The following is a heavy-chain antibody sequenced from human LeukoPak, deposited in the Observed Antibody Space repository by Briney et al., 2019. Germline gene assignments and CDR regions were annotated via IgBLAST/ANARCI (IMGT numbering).Heavy chain of an antibody. CDR1: GFTFSNYG. V-gene: IGHV3-33*08. CDR2: IWNDGSNK. J-gene: IGHJ4*02. CDR3: ARGDARDYFDS. Sequence: PGGSLRLSCSASGFTFSNYGMHWVRQAPGKGLEWVAVIWNDGSNKYYADSVKGRFTISRDNSKNTQYLQMNSLRAEDTAVYYCARGDARDYFDSWGQGTLVTVSS.